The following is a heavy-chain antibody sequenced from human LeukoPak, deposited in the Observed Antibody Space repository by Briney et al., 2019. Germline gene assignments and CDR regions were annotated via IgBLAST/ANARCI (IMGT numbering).Heavy chain of an antibody. V-gene: IGHV3-20*04. CDR3: ARDHKGGDGADALDI. J-gene: IGHJ3*02. Sequence: GGSLRLSCAASGFTFDDYGMSWVRQAPGKGLEWVSGIDRNGDSTGYADSVEGRFTISRDNAKNSLYLQMDSLRAEDTALYYCARDHKGGDGADALDIWGHGTMVTVSS. CDR2: IDRNGDST. D-gene: IGHD5-24*01. CDR1: GFTFDDYG.